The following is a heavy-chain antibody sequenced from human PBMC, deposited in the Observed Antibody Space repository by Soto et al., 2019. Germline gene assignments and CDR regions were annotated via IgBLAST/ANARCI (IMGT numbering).Heavy chain of an antibody. Sequence: QVQLVQSGAEVKKPGASVKVSCKASGYTFTSYAMHWVRQAPGQRLEWMGWINAGNGNTKYSQKFQGRVTITRDTSASTGYMELSSLRSEDTAVYYCARPYSSGYWYFDLWGRGTLVTVSS. D-gene: IGHD6-19*01. CDR3: ARPYSSGYWYFDL. J-gene: IGHJ2*01. CDR1: GYTFTSYA. CDR2: INAGNGNT. V-gene: IGHV1-3*01.